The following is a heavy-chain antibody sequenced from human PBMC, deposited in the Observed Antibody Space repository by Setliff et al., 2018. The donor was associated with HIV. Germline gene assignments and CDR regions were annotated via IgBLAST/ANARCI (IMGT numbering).Heavy chain of an antibody. J-gene: IGHJ5*02. Sequence: SETLSLTCTVSGASISSYYWSWIRQPPGKGLEWIGYIYYSGSTNYNPSLKSRVTISVDTSKTQFSLNLSSVTAADTAVYYCARGFREYYDSSGYFLNWFDPWGQGTLVTVSS. CDR1: GASISSYY. CDR3: ARGFREYYDSSGYFLNWFDP. CDR2: IYYSGST. V-gene: IGHV4-59*01. D-gene: IGHD3-22*01.